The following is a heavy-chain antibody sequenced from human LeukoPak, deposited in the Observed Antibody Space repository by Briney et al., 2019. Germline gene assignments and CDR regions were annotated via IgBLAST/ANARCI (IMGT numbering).Heavy chain of an antibody. CDR2: IIPIFGTA. CDR3: ATTPPLAYCGGDCYPHPQYYFDY. V-gene: IGHV1-69*13. Sequence: GASVKVSCMASGGTFSSYAISWVRQAPGQGLEWMGGIIPIFGTANYAQKFQGRVTITADESTSTAYMELSSLRSEDTAVYYCATTPPLAYCGGDCYPHPQYYFDYWGQGTLVTVSS. CDR1: GGTFSSYA. D-gene: IGHD2-21*02. J-gene: IGHJ4*02.